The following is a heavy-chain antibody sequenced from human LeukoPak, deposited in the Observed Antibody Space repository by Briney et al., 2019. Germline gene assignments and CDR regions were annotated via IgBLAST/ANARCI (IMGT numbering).Heavy chain of an antibody. CDR3: ARQLVTTYFDY. CDR1: GHSFTSYW. Sequence: GESLKISCKGSGHSFTSYWIGWVRQMPGKGLEWMGIIYPGDSDTRYSPSFQGQVTTSADKSISTAYLQWSSLKASDTAMYYCARQLVTTYFDYWGQGTLVTGSS. V-gene: IGHV5-51*01. CDR2: IYPGDSDT. J-gene: IGHJ4*02. D-gene: IGHD4-11*01.